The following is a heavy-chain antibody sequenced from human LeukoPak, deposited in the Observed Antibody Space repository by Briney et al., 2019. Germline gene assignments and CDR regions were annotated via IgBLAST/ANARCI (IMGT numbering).Heavy chain of an antibody. CDR1: GFSLTTRGAG. V-gene: IGHV2-5*01. D-gene: IGHD2-2*01. CDR3: AHSRRPVAIRWFDP. Sequence: SGPTLVKPTHTLTLTCTFTGFSLTTRGAGVGWIRQPSGKALEGLAVINWNEDKRYSPSLKSRITITKDTSKNQVVLTMTNMDPVDTATYYCAHSRRPVAIRWFDPWGQGTLVTVSS. J-gene: IGHJ5*02. CDR2: INWNEDK.